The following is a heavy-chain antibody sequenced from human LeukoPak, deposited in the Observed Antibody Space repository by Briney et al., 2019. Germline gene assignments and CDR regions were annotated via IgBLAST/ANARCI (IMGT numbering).Heavy chain of an antibody. Sequence: ASVEVSCKASGYTFTGYYMHWVRQAPGQGLEGMGWINPNSGGTNYAQKFQGRVTMTRATSISTAYMELSRLRSDDTAVYYCARDGIAAAGPEDWGQGTLVTVSS. V-gene: IGHV1-2*02. CDR2: INPNSGGT. J-gene: IGHJ4*02. CDR1: GYTFTGYY. D-gene: IGHD6-13*01. CDR3: ARDGIAAAGPED.